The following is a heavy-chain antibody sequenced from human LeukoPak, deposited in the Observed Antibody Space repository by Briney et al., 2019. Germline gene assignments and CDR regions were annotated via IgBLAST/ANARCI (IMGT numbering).Heavy chain of an antibody. V-gene: IGHV1-18*01. Sequence: GASVKVSCKASGYTFTNYGISWVRQAPGQGLEWMGWISAYNGNTNHAQKLQGRVTMTTDTSTSTAYIELRSLRSDDTAVYYCTRKGRRGYYRGDDAIDIWGQGTMVTVSS. J-gene: IGHJ3*02. D-gene: IGHD3-3*01. CDR2: ISAYNGNT. CDR1: GYTFTNYG. CDR3: TRKGRRGYYRGDDAIDI.